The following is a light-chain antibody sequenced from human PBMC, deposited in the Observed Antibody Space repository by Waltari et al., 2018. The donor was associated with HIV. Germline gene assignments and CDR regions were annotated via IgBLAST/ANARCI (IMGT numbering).Light chain of an antibody. CDR2: ENN. CDR1: SSNIGNHY. V-gene: IGLV1-51*02. CDR3: GTWDSSLSVWV. Sequence: QSVLTQPPSVSAAPGQKVTISCSGSSSNIGNHYVSWYQQLPGTAPKRLIHENNKRPSGIPDRFSDSKCGTSATLGITGLQTGDEADYYCGTWDSSLSVWVFGGGTKLTVL. J-gene: IGLJ3*02.